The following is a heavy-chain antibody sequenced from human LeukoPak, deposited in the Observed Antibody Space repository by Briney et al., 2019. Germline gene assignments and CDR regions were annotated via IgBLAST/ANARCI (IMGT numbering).Heavy chain of an antibody. D-gene: IGHD6-13*01. V-gene: IGHV1-24*01. J-gene: IGHJ6*04. CDR1: GYTLTELS. CDR3: ATTYSSSWYVSHYYYGMDV. Sequence: ASVTVSCKVSGYTLTELSMHWVRQAPGKGLEGMGGFDPEDGETIYAQKFQGRVTMTEDTSTDTAYMELSSLRSEDTAVYYCATTYSSSWYVSHYYYGMDVWGKGTTVTVSS. CDR2: FDPEDGET.